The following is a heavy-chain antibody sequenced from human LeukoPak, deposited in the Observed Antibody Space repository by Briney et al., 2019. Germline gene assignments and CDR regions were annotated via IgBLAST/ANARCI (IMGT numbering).Heavy chain of an antibody. J-gene: IGHJ6*02. Sequence: GGSLRLSCAASGFTFSNYGMHWVRQAPGKGLEWEALISYDGGDKYYADSVKGRFTISRDNSKNTLYLQMNSLRTEDTAVYYCAKDLDGESLDVWGQGTTVTVSS. V-gene: IGHV3-30*18. D-gene: IGHD3-10*01. CDR2: ISYDGGDK. CDR1: GFTFSNYG. CDR3: AKDLDGESLDV.